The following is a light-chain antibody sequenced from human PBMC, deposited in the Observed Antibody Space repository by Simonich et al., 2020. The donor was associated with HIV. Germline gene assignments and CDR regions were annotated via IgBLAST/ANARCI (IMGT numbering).Light chain of an antibody. Sequence: EIVLTQSPATLSLSPGERATLSCRASQSVSSYLAWYQQKPGQAPRLLIDDASNRATGIPARFSGSGSGPDFTLTISSLEPEDFATCYCQQSYSTPYTFGQGTKLEIK. V-gene: IGKV3-11*01. CDR1: QSVSSY. CDR3: QQSYSTPYT. J-gene: IGKJ2*01. CDR2: DAS.